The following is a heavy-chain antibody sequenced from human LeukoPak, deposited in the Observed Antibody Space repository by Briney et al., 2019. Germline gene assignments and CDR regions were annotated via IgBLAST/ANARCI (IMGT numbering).Heavy chain of an antibody. D-gene: IGHD6-13*01. Sequence: GGSLRLSCAASGFTFSSYSMNWVRQAPGKGLEWVSYISSSSSTIYYADSVKGRFTISRDNAKNPLYLQMNSLRDEDTAVYYCARGDSSSWFSDYYYYYGMDVWGQGTTVTVSS. V-gene: IGHV3-48*02. CDR3: ARGDSSSWFSDYYYYYGMDV. J-gene: IGHJ6*02. CDR1: GFTFSSYS. CDR2: ISSSSSTI.